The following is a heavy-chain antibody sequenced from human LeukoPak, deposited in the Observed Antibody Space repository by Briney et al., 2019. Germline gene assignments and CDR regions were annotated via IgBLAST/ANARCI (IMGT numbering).Heavy chain of an antibody. V-gene: IGHV3-49*03. D-gene: IGHD5-12*01. CDR2: IRKKAFRGTT. CDR1: GFTFGDYG. Sequence: PGGSLRLSCTASGFTFGDYGMSWFRQAPGKGLEWVGFIRKKAFRGTTEYAASVKGRFTISRDDSKSIAYLQMNNLKTEDTAVYFCSRRGSSQYSGFDHFDYWGQGTLVTVSS. CDR3: SRRGSSQYSGFDHFDY. J-gene: IGHJ4*02.